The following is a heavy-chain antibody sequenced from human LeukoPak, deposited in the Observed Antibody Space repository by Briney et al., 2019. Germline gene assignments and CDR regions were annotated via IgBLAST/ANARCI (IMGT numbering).Heavy chain of an antibody. CDR2: IRYDGSNK. Sequence: GGSLRLSCAASGFTFSSYGMHWVRQAPGKGLEWVAFIRYDGSNKYYADSVKGRSTISRDNSKNTLYLQMNSLRAEDTAIYYCAKDMGYCSSATCYGLDYWGQGTLVTVSS. V-gene: IGHV3-30*02. J-gene: IGHJ4*02. CDR1: GFTFSSYG. CDR3: AKDMGYCSSATCYGLDY. D-gene: IGHD2-2*01.